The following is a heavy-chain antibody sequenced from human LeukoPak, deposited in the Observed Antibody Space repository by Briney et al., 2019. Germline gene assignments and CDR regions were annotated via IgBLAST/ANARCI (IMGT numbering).Heavy chain of an antibody. CDR2: IKQDGSEK. V-gene: IGHV3-7*01. J-gene: IGHJ4*02. Sequence: GGSLRLSRAASRFTFSSYWMSWVRQAPGKGVEGVANIKQDGSEKYYVDSVKGRFTISRDNAKNSLYLQMNSLRAEDTAVYYCARDRSIAVAEGYWGQGTLVTVSS. CDR3: ARDRSIAVAEGY. D-gene: IGHD6-19*01. CDR1: RFTFSSYW.